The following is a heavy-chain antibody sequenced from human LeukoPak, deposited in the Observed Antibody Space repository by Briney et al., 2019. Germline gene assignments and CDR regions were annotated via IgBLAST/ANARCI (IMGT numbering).Heavy chain of an antibody. CDR1: GFTFSSYG. V-gene: IGHV3-48*01. J-gene: IGHJ4*02. CDR2: ITSGGTI. CDR3: ARRYCSGGSCGVGPYFDY. Sequence: GESLRLSCAASGFTFSSYGMSWVRQAPGKGLEWLSHITSGGTIYYADSVKGRFTISRDNAKSSLNLQISSLRGEDTAVYYCARRYCSGGSCGVGPYFDYWGQGTLVTVSS. D-gene: IGHD2-15*01.